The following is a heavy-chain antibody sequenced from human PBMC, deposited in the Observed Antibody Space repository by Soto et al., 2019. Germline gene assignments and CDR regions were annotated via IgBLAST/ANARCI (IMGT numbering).Heavy chain of an antibody. D-gene: IGHD5-18*01. Sequence: SETLSLTCTVSGGSVSSGSYYWSWIRQPPGKGLEWIGYIYYSGSTNYNPSLKSRVTISVDTFKNRFSLKLSSVTAADTAVYFCARAFRGYSYGYYYYYGMDVWGQGTTVTVSS. J-gene: IGHJ6*02. CDR2: IYYSGST. CDR1: GGSVSSGSYY. V-gene: IGHV4-61*01. CDR3: ARAFRGYSYGYYYYYGMDV.